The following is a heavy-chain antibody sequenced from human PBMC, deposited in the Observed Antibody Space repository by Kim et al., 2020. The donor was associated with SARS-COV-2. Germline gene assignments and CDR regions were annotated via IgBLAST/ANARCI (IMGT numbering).Heavy chain of an antibody. CDR3: ARDGEYSSSWYGSRSQRGPYYYGMDV. CDR1: GGTFSSYA. V-gene: IGHV1-69*13. Sequence: SVKVSCKASGGTFSSYAISWVRQAPGQGLEWMGGIIPIFGTANYAQKFQGRVTITADESTSTAYMELSSLRSEDTAVYYCARDGEYSSSWYGSRSQRGPYYYGMDVWGQGTTVTVSS. D-gene: IGHD6-13*01. CDR2: IIPIFGTA. J-gene: IGHJ6*02.